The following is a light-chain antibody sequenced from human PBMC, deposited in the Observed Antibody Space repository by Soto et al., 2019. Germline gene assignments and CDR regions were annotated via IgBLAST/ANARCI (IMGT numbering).Light chain of an antibody. CDR2: AAS. CDR1: QTVTSTY. CDR3: QQYNNWRT. V-gene: IGKV3-20*01. J-gene: IGKJ1*01. Sequence: IVLTQSPGTLSLSPGERATLSCRASQTVTSTYLSWYQHKPGQAPRLLFYAASSRAAGVPDRFSGSGSGTDFTLTISSLQSEDFAVYYCQQYNNWRTFGQGTKVDI.